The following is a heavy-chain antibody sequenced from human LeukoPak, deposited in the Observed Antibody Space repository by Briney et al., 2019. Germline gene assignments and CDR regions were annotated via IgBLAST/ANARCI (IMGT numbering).Heavy chain of an antibody. D-gene: IGHD3-10*01. CDR2: INHSGNS. CDR1: GGSFSAYY. Sequence: SETLSLTCAVYGGSFSAYYWSWIRQPPGKGLEWIGEINHSGNSNYNPSLKSRVTISVDTSKNQFSLKLSSVTAADTAVYYCASNSFDYYGSGSYSVDYWGQGTLVTVSS. CDR3: ASNSFDYYGSGSYSVDY. J-gene: IGHJ4*02. V-gene: IGHV4-34*01.